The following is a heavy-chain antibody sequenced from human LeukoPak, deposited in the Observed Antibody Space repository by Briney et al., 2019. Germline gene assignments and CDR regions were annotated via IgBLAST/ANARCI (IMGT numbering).Heavy chain of an antibody. D-gene: IGHD6-6*01. CDR1: GFTFRVDW. J-gene: IGHJ4*02. CDR2: LNSEGRST. V-gene: IGHV3-74*01. Sequence: GGSLRLSGACSGFTFRVDWLHWVRQAPGKGLGWVSRLNSEGRSTSYAESVHGRFTISRENAKNTLYLQMNSLRAEDTAVYYCARDPYSSTWFDYFDYWGQGPLVTVSS. CDR3: ARDPYSSTWFDYFDY.